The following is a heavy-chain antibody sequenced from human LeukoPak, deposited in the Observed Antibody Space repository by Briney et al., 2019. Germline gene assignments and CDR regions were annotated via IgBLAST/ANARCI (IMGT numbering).Heavy chain of an antibody. CDR1: GGTFSSYA. CDR3: ARAKGYCSGGSCSSRGAFDI. V-gene: IGHV1-69*04. D-gene: IGHD2-15*01. Sequence: ASVKVSCKASGGTFSSYAISWVRQAPGQGLEWMGRIIPILGIANYAQKFQGRVTITADKSTSTAYMELSSLRSEDTAVYYCARAKGYCSGGSCSSRGAFDIWGQGTMVTVSS. CDR2: IIPILGIA. J-gene: IGHJ3*02.